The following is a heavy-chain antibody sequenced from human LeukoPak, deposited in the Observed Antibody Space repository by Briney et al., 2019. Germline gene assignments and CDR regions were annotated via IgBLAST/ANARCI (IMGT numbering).Heavy chain of an antibody. Sequence: GGSLRLSCAASGFTFSSYEMNWVLQAPGKGLEWVSYISSSGSTIYYADSVKGRVTISRDNAKHSLYLQMNSLRAEDTAVYYCARDPYSGGYGSYYYYYMDVWGRGTTVTISS. CDR3: ARDPYSGGYGSYYYYYMDV. V-gene: IGHV3-48*03. J-gene: IGHJ6*03. CDR2: ISSSGSTI. D-gene: IGHD1-26*01. CDR1: GFTFSSYE.